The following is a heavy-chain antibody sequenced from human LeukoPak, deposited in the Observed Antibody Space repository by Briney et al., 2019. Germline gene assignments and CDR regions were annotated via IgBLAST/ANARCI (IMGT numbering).Heavy chain of an antibody. D-gene: IGHD3-10*01. CDR3: AKDPRTVWFGELAPDAFDI. CDR2: ISYDGSNK. J-gene: IGHJ3*02. CDR1: GFTFSSYA. Sequence: GGSLRLSCAASGFTFSSYAMHWVRQAPGKGLEWMAVISYDGSNKYYADSVKGRFTISRDNSKNTLYLQMNSLRAEDTAVYYCAKDPRTVWFGELAPDAFDIWGQGTMVTVSS. V-gene: IGHV3-30*04.